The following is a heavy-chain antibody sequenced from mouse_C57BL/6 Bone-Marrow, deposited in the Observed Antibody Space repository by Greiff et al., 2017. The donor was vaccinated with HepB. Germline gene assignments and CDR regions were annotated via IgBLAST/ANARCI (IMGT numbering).Heavy chain of an antibody. CDR2: IDPENGDT. V-gene: IGHV14-4*01. Sequence: EVQLQQSGAELVRPGASVKLSCTASGFNIKDDYMHWVKQRPEQGLEWIGWIDPENGDTEYASKFQGKATITADTSSNTAYLQLSSLTSEDTAVYYCTLIYYYGSYAMDYWGQGTSVTVSS. D-gene: IGHD1-1*01. CDR1: GFNIKDDY. CDR3: TLIYYYGSYAMDY. J-gene: IGHJ4*01.